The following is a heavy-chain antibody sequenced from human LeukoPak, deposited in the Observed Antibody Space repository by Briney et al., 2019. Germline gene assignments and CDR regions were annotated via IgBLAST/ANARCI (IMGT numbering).Heavy chain of an antibody. CDR2: ISSSSSYI. V-gene: IGHV3-21*01. D-gene: IGHD3-22*01. J-gene: IGHJ4*02. Sequence: GGSLRLSCAASGFTFSSYSMNWVRQAPGKGLEWVSSISSSSSYIYYADSVKGRFTISRDNAKNSLYLQMNSLRAEDTAVYYCARASWLLDPGGEDYWGQGTLVTVSS. CDR1: GFTFSSYS. CDR3: ARASWLLDPGGEDY.